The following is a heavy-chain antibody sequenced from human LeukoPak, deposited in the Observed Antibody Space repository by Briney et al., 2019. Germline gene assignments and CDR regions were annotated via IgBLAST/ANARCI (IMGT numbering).Heavy chain of an antibody. CDR1: GGTFSSYT. Sequence: GASVKVSCKASGGTFSSYTISWVRQAPGQGLEGMGRIIPILGIANYAQKFQGRVTITADKSTSTAYMELSSLRSEDTAVYYCASPRQLWPHYGMDVWGQGTTVTVSS. CDR3: ASPRQLWPHYGMDV. D-gene: IGHD5-18*01. J-gene: IGHJ6*02. V-gene: IGHV1-69*02. CDR2: IIPILGIA.